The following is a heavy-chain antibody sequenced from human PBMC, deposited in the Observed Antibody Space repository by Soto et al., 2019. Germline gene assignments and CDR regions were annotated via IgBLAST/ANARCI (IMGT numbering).Heavy chain of an antibody. J-gene: IGHJ4*02. CDR1: DGSIINGMFY. Sequence: PSETLSLTCTVSDGSIINGMFYWSWIRQPPGKGLEWIGNAHFSGTTIYNPSLESRVTMSVDMSKNHFSLKLTSVTAADTAVYYCARYCSNSDCHHLYYFDSWGQGTLVTVSS. CDR2: AHFSGTT. D-gene: IGHD2-2*01. V-gene: IGHV4-61*03. CDR3: ARYCSNSDCHHLYYFDS.